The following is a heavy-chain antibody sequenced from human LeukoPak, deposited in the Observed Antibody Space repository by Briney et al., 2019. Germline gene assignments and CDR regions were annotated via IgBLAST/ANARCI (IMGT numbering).Heavy chain of an antibody. CDR1: GGTFSSYA. D-gene: IGHD2-15*01. CDR3: ARGSTESGGSALYYYYYMDV. CDR2: IIPILGIA. V-gene: IGHV1-69*04. J-gene: IGHJ6*03. Sequence: ASVKVSCKASGGTFSSYAISWVRQAPGKGLEWMGRIIPILGIANYAQKFQGRVTITADKSTSTAYMELSSLRSEGTAVYYCARGSTESGGSALYYYYYMDVWGKGTTVTVSS.